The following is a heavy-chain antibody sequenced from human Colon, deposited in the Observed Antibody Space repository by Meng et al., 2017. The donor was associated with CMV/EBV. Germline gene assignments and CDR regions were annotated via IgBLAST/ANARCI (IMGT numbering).Heavy chain of an antibody. V-gene: IGHV3-53*01. CDR2: IYIDDST. Sequence: VLLVGSGGGLVQPGGSLRLSCAASGFPVSGKYMSWVRQAPGKGLEWVSVIYIDDSTYYADSVEGRFTISRDNSRNTVYLQMNSLRAEDTAVYYCARDSPHAWDWGQGTLVTVSS. D-gene: IGHD3-16*01. CDR3: ARDSPHAWD. CDR1: GFPVSGKY. J-gene: IGHJ4*02.